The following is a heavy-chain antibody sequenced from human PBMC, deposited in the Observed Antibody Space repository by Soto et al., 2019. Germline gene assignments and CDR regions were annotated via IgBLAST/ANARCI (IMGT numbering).Heavy chain of an antibody. Sequence: SETLSLTCVVSSGSISSGGYSWSWIRQPPGKGLEWIGYIYHSWNSYYNPSLKSRVTISIDKSNNQFSLNLSSVTAADTALYYCAARHFWSGPWTDRRLDYWGQGTLVTVSS. V-gene: IGHV4-30-2*01. D-gene: IGHD3-3*02. CDR3: AARHFWSGPWTDRRLDY. J-gene: IGHJ4*02. CDR2: IYHSWNS. CDR1: SGSISSGGYS.